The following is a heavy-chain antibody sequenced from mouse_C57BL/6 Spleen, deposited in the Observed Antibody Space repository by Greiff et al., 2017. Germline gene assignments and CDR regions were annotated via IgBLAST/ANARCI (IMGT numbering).Heavy chain of an antibody. CDR1: GYTFTSYW. CDR3: AIYGGSAQGDD. D-gene: IGHD1-1*01. V-gene: IGHV1-69*01. CDR2: IDPSDSYT. J-gene: IGHJ2*01. Sequence: QVQLQQPGAELVMPGASVKLSCKASGYTFTSYWMHWVKQRPGQGLEWIGEIDPSDSYTNYNQKFKGKSTLTVDKSSSTAYMQLSSLTSEDSAVYYCAIYGGSAQGDDWGQGTTLTVSS.